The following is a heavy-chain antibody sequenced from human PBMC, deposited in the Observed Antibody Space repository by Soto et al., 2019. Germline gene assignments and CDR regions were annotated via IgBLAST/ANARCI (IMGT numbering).Heavy chain of an antibody. J-gene: IGHJ5*02. Sequence: ASVKVSCKASGYTFTHYYMHWVRQATGQGLEWMGWMNPGSGDTGYAQKFQGRVTMTRDISIATAYMELNSLTSEDTAIYYCARMESFGSLNWFDPWGQGTLVTVSS. CDR1: GYTFTHYY. V-gene: IGHV1-8*02. CDR3: ARMESFGSLNWFDP. CDR2: MNPGSGDT. D-gene: IGHD5-18*01.